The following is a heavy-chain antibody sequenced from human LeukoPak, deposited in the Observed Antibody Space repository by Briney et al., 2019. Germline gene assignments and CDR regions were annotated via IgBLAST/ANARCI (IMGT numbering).Heavy chain of an antibody. CDR2: IYTSGST. V-gene: IGHV4-4*07. D-gene: IGHD2-15*01. J-gene: IGHJ2*01. CDR1: GGSISSYY. CDR3: ARERRYCSGGSCGRFDL. Sequence: SETLSPTCTVSGGSISSYYWSWIRQPAGKGLEWIGRIYTSGSTNYNPSLKSRVTMSVDTSKNQFSLKLSSVTAADTAVYYCARERRYCSGGSCGRFDLWGRGTLVTVSS.